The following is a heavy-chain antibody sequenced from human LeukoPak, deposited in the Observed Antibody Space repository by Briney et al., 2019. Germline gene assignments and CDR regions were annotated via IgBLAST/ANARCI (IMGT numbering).Heavy chain of an antibody. V-gene: IGHV4-59*01. Sequence: SETLSLTCTVSGGSISSYYWSWIRQPPGKGLEWIGYIYYSGSTNYNPSLKSRVTISVDTSKNQFSLKLSSVTAADTAVYYCARDREAGFDYWGQGTLVTVSS. CDR2: IYYSGST. CDR1: GGSISSYY. CDR3: ARDREAGFDY. J-gene: IGHJ4*02. D-gene: IGHD6-19*01.